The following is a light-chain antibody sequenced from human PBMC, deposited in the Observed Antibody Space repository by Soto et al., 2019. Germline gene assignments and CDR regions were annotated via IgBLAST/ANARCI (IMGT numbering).Light chain of an antibody. J-gene: IGKJ1*01. CDR3: QQYHTYSPA. V-gene: IGKV1-5*01. Sequence: TQMTQSPSTLSATVRDRVTITCRASQSITSSLAWYQQKPGKAPSLLISDASTLEDGVPSRFSGSGFGTDFTLTITSLQPADFATYYCQQYHTYSPAFGQGTKVDI. CDR1: QSITSS. CDR2: DAS.